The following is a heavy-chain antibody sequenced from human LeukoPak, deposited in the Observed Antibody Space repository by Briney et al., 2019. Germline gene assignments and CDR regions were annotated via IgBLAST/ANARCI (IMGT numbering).Heavy chain of an antibody. CDR1: GLTFSRYN. Sequence: PGGSLRLSCAASGLTFSRYNMNWVRQAPGKGLEWVSSIGTSSNNKYYTDPVKGRFTISRDNAKNSLYLQVDSLRVEDTAVYFCASATVGNYALDYWGQGTLVTVSS. CDR3: ASATVGNYALDY. CDR2: IGTSSNNK. D-gene: IGHD1-7*01. V-gene: IGHV3-21*01. J-gene: IGHJ4*02.